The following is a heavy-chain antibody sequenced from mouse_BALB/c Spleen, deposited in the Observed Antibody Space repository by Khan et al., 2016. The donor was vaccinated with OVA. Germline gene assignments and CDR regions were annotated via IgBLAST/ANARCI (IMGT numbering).Heavy chain of an antibody. CDR2: INTYTGVP. D-gene: IGHD1-1*01. J-gene: IGHJ4*01. CDR3: ARHPYVADAMDY. V-gene: IGHV9-3-1*01. CDR1: GYTFTTFG. Sequence: QIQLVQSGPELKKPGETVKISCKASGYTFTTFGMNWVKQAPGKGLEWMGWINTYTGVPTYADDFKGRFAFSLEPSASTASLQINNLKDEDTATYVCARHPYVADAMDYWGQGTAGTVSS.